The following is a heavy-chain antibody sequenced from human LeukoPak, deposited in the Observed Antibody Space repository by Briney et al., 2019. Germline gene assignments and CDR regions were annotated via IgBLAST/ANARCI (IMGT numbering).Heavy chain of an antibody. CDR1: GISFSSHG. CDR3: ARARNDYDSNGFSFLDY. D-gene: IGHD3-22*01. V-gene: IGHV3-33*01. J-gene: IGHJ4*02. Sequence: GGSLRLSCAASGISFSSHGMHWVRQAPGNGLEWGAVIWYDGSNIYYADPGKVRFTICRDNSKNTLSMHMTSLRAEDTALYYCARARNDYDSNGFSFLDYWGQGTLVTVSS. CDR2: IWYDGSNI.